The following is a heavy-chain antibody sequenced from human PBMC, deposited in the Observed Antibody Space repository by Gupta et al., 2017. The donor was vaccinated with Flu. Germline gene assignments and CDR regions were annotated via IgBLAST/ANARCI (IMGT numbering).Heavy chain of an antibody. V-gene: IGHV4-39*01. J-gene: IGHJ4*02. D-gene: IGHD3-10*01. CDR1: GGSISDTSYY. CDR3: ARRITYGKTIVY. CDR2: VGYSGNT. Sequence: LQLPESVPGLVTSSSTLSLICTVSGGSISDTSYYWGWIRQPPRKGLEWIENVGYSGNTFYNPSLKSRVTISVDTSKNQFSMKLSSVTAADTAVYYCARRITYGKTIVYWGQGSLVTVPS.